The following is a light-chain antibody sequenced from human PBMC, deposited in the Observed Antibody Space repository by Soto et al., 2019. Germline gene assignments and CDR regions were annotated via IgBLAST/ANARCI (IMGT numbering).Light chain of an antibody. Sequence: EIVMTQSPATLSVSPGERASLSCRASQSVSTNLAWYQQKPAQAPRLLIYGASTRATGIPARFSGSGSGTDFTLTISSLEPEDFAVYYCQQRSNWPPLFTFGPVTKVYIK. J-gene: IGKJ3*01. CDR1: QSVSTN. V-gene: IGKV3-15*01. CDR3: QQRSNWPPLFT. CDR2: GAS.